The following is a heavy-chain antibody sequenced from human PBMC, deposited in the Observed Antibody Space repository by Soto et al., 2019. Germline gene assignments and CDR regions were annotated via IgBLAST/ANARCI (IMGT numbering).Heavy chain of an antibody. D-gene: IGHD1-20*01. CDR1: GGSISSGDDF. Sequence: ASETLSLTCTVSGGSISSGDDFWTWIRQPPGKGLEWIGYIYYSGSTYYNPSLKSRLTMSVDTSKNQFSLKLSSVTAADTAVYYCARDRAKWKDYYYYGMDVWGQGTTVTV. CDR2: IYYSGST. V-gene: IGHV4-30-4*01. J-gene: IGHJ6*02. CDR3: ARDRAKWKDYYYYGMDV.